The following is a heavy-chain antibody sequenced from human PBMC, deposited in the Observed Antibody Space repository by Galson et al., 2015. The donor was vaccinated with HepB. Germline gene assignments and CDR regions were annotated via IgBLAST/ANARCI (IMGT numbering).Heavy chain of an antibody. CDR1: GGTFSSYT. Sequence: SVKVSCKASGGTFSSYTISWVRQAPGQGLEWMGRIIPILGIANYAQKFQGRVTITADKSTSTAYMELSSLRSEDTAVYYCARDELADGYSGYDLGYWGQGTLVTVSS. J-gene: IGHJ4*02. CDR2: IIPILGIA. V-gene: IGHV1-69*04. D-gene: IGHD5-12*01. CDR3: ARDELADGYSGYDLGY.